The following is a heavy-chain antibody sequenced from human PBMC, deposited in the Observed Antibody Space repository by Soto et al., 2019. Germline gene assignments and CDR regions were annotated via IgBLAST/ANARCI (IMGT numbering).Heavy chain of an antibody. V-gene: IGHV3-15*01. CDR2: IKSKTDGGTT. CDR3: TPDMDRGVIRGYRMDV. D-gene: IGHD3-10*01. CDR1: GFTFSNAW. Sequence: PGGSLRLSCAASGFTFSNAWMSWVRQAPGKGLEWVGRIKSKTDGGTTDYAAPVKGRFTISRDDSKNTLYPQMNSLKTEDTAVYYCTPDMDRGVIRGYRMDVWGRGTTVTVSS. J-gene: IGHJ6*02.